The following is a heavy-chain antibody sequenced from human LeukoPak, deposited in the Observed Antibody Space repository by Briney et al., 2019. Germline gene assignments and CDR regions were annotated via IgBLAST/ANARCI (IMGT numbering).Heavy chain of an antibody. CDR3: AKDFGGNSVLAT. CDR1: GFTFSSYG. Sequence: GGSLRLSCAASGFTFSSYGMHWVRQAPGKGLEWVAVISYDGSNKYYADSVKGRFTISRDNSKNTLYLQMNSLRAEDTAVYYCAKDFGGNSVLATWGQGTLVTVS. D-gene: IGHD4-23*01. V-gene: IGHV3-30*18. J-gene: IGHJ5*02. CDR2: ISYDGSNK.